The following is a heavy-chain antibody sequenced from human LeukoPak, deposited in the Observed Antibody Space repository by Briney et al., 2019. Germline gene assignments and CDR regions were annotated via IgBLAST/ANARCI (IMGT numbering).Heavy chain of an antibody. CDR2: ISSSGSTI. J-gene: IGHJ4*02. D-gene: IGHD3-22*01. CDR1: GFTFSNYY. V-gene: IGHV3-11*01. Sequence: GGSLRLSCAASGFTFSNYYMSWIRQAPGKGLEWVSYISSSGSTIYYADSVKGRFTISRDNAKNSLYLQMNSLRAEDAAVYYCARDQHYYDSSGYLTYYFDCWGQGTLVTVSS. CDR3: ARDQHYYDSSGYLTYYFDC.